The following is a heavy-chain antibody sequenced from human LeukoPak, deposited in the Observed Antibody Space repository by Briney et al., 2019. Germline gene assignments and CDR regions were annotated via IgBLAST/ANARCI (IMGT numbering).Heavy chain of an antibody. CDR1: GFTFSSYG. D-gene: IGHD1-26*01. CDR2: IWYDGSNK. V-gene: IGHV3-33*06. J-gene: IGHJ3*02. Sequence: GGSLRLSCAASGFTFSSYGMHWVRQAPGKGLEWVAVIWYDGSNKYYADSVKGRFTISRDNSKNTLYLQMNSLRAEDTAVYYCAKHLPDSGRYAFDSWGQGTMVTVSS. CDR3: AKHLPDSGRYAFDS.